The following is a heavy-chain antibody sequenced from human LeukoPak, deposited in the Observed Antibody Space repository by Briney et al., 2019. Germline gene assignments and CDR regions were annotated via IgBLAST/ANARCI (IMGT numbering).Heavy chain of an antibody. D-gene: IGHD5-24*01. CDR2: ISHDGNSK. CDR1: GFAFNTYA. CDR3: AKDLYDNDWYNYFDP. J-gene: IGHJ5*02. V-gene: IGHV3-30*18. Sequence: PGGSLRLSCITSGFAFNTYAMHWVRQAPGKGLEWVAMISHDGNSKQYADFAKGRFTISRDNSKNTLYLEMNSLRTEDTAVYHCAKDLYDNDWYNYFDPWGQGALVTVSS.